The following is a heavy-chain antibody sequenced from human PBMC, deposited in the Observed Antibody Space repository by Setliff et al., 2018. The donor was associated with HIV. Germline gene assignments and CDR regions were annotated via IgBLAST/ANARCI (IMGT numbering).Heavy chain of an antibody. J-gene: IGHJ4*02. V-gene: IGHV3-73*01. D-gene: IGHD1-26*01. CDR2: IRSKANNYAT. CDR1: GFSNSA. Sequence: PGGSLRLSCAASGFSNSALHWVRQAPGKGLEWVGRIRSKANNYATEYGASVKGRFIISRDDSKNMAYLQMNSLRTEDTAIYYCTRHRGRFSWNNNWGQGTLVTVSS. CDR3: TRHRGRFSWNNN.